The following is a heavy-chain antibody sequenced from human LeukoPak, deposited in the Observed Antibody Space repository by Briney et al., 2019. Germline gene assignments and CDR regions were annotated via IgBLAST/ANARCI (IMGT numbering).Heavy chain of an antibody. V-gene: IGHV1-3*01. CDR3: AREEGNWGDAFDI. Sequence: ASVKVSCKASGYTFTSYAMHWVRQAPGQRLEWMGWINPNSGGTNYAQKLQGRVTMTTDTSTSTAYMELRSLRSDDTAVYYCAREEGNWGDAFDIWGQGTMVTVSS. D-gene: IGHD7-27*01. CDR1: GYTFTSYA. CDR2: INPNSGGT. J-gene: IGHJ3*02.